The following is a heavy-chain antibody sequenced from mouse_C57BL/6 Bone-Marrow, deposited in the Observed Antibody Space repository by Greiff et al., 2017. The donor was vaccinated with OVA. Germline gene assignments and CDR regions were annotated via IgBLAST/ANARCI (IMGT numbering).Heavy chain of an antibody. CDR1: GYSFTSYY. CDR3: ARGLLRFYFDY. D-gene: IGHD1-1*01. Sequence: QVQLQQSGPELVKPGASVKISCKASGYSFTSYYIHWVKQRPGQGLEWIGWIYPGSGNTKYNEKFKGKATLTADTSSSTAYMQLSSLTSEDSAVYYWARGLLRFYFDYWGQGTTLTVSS. V-gene: IGHV1-66*01. CDR2: IYPGSGNT. J-gene: IGHJ2*01.